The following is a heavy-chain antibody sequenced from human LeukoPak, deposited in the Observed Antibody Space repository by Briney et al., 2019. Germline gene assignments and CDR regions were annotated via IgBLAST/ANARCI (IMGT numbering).Heavy chain of an antibody. J-gene: IGHJ4*02. D-gene: IGHD2-8*02. CDR2: ISGSGGST. Sequence: PGGSLRLSCAASGFTVSNSGMNWVRQAPGKGLEWVSAISGSGGSTYYAHSVTGRFTISRDKAKNSLYLQMDSLRAEGTAVYYCGRDNGGVRTPIDYWGQGTLVTVSS. CDR1: GFTVSNSG. V-gene: IGHV3-23*01. CDR3: GRDNGGVRTPIDY.